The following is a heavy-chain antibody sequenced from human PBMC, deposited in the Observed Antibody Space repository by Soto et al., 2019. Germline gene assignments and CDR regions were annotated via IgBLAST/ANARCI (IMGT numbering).Heavy chain of an antibody. J-gene: IGHJ4*02. Sequence: SETLSLTCTVSGGSISSYYWSWIRQPPGKGLEWIGYIYYSGSTNYNPSLKSRVTISVDTSKNQFSLKLSSVTAADTAVYYCARHSSSPWGRAAAVSFDYWGQGTLVTVSS. V-gene: IGHV4-59*08. CDR1: GGSISSYY. D-gene: IGHD6-13*01. CDR2: IYYSGST. CDR3: ARHSSSPWGRAAAVSFDY.